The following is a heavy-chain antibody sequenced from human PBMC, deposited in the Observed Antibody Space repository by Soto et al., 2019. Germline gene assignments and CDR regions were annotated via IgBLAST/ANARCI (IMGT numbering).Heavy chain of an antibody. D-gene: IGHD3-3*01. CDR2: IYYSGST. J-gene: IGHJ4*02. V-gene: IGHV4-31*03. CDR1: GGSISSGGYY. CDR3: ARGGFWSGYPYYFDY. Sequence: QVQLQESGPGLVKPSQTLSLTCTVSGGSISSGGYYWSWIRQHPGKGLEWIGYIYYSGSTYYNPSLKSRVTISVDTSKNQCSLKLSSVTAADTAVYYCARGGFWSGYPYYFDYWGQGTLVTVSS.